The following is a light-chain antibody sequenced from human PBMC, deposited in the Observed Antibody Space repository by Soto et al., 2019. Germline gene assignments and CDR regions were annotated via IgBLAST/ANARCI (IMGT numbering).Light chain of an antibody. CDR3: QQYGDSPLT. V-gene: IGKV3-20*01. J-gene: IGKJ3*01. Sequence: EILLTHSPSTLSLSPWEVVTLSCRASPSVTVNSLAWYQQKPGQAPRLLIYAASTRAAAVPDRFTGSGSGTDFALTISRLEPEDFGVYYCQQYGDSPLTSGPGTKVDN. CDR1: PSVTVNS. CDR2: AAS.